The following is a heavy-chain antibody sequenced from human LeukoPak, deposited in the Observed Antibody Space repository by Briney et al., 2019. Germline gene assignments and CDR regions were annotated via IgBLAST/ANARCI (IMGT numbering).Heavy chain of an antibody. CDR2: IYPGDSDT. CDR3: ARRLNWFDP. Sequence: GESLKISCKGSGYSFTTYSIGWVRQMPGKGLEWMGLIYPGDSDTRYNPSFQGQVTISADKPITTAYLQWSSLKASDTAMYYCARRLNWFDPWGQGTLVTVSS. V-gene: IGHV5-51*01. CDR1: GYSFTTYS. J-gene: IGHJ5*02.